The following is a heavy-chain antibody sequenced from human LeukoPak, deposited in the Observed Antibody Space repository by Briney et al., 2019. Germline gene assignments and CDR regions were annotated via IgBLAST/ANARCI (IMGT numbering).Heavy chain of an antibody. D-gene: IGHD2-15*01. V-gene: IGHV4-39*07. CDR1: GGSISNNNYY. J-gene: IGHJ4*02. Sequence: PSETLSLTCTVSGGSISNNNYYWSWIRQPPGKGLEWIGEINHSGSTNYNPSLKSRVTISVDTSKNQFSLKLSSVTAADTAVYYCARLPRYCSGGSCSEAFDYWGQGTLVTVSS. CDR2: INHSGST. CDR3: ARLPRYCSGGSCSEAFDY.